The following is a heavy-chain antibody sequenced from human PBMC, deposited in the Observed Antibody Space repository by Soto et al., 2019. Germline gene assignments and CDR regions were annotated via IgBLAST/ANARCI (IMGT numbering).Heavy chain of an antibody. CDR1: GGSFSGYY. CDR3: ARGRNYYGSGSYYTYGMDV. CDR2: INHSGST. V-gene: IGHV4-34*01. D-gene: IGHD3-10*01. Sequence: QVQLQQWGAGLLKPSETLSLTCAVYGGSFSGYYWSWIRQPPGKGLEWIGEINHSGSTNYNPSLKSRFTISVDTSKNQFSLKLSSVTAADTAVYYCARGRNYYGSGSYYTYGMDVWGQGTTVTVSS. J-gene: IGHJ6*02.